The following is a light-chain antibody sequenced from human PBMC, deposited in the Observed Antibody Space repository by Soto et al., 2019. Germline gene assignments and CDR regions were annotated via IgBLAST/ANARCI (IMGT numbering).Light chain of an antibody. CDR3: SSYSDTNICV. J-gene: IGLJ1*01. V-gene: IGLV2-14*01. CDR1: SSDVGDYDY. Sequence: QSVLTQPASVSGSPGQSITISCTGSSSDVGDYDYVSWYQHHPGKAPKLMIYEVSNRPSGVSNRFSGSKSDNTASLTISGLQAEDEADYYCSSYSDTNICVFGTGTKVTVL. CDR2: EVS.